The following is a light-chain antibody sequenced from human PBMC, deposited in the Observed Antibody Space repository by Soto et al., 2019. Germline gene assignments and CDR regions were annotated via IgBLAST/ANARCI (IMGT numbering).Light chain of an antibody. CDR2: VSN. J-gene: IGLJ1*01. CDR1: TSNIGENS. CDR3: AAWDGSLNGHV. V-gene: IGLV1-44*01. Sequence: QSVLTQPPAVSGTPGKGVTISCSGSTSNIGENSVGWFQQLPGTAPKVVIYVSNKRPSGVPDRFSGSKSGTSAYLAISGLQSEEEADYYCAAWDGSLNGHVFGTGTKLTVL.